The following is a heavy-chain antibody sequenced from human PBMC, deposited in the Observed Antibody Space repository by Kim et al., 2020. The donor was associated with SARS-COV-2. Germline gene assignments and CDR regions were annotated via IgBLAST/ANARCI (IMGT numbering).Heavy chain of an antibody. Sequence: GGSLRLSCAASRFTFSSYATNWVRQAPGKGLEWVSYISTGSDYIYYADSVKGRFTVSRDNAKNSLYLQMNSLRDEDTAVYYCARELENSSSRGGLWGQGTLVTVSS. J-gene: IGHJ4*02. CDR1: RFTFSSYA. CDR2: ISTGSDYI. V-gene: IGHV3-21*05. CDR3: ARELENSSSRGGL. D-gene: IGHD6-6*01.